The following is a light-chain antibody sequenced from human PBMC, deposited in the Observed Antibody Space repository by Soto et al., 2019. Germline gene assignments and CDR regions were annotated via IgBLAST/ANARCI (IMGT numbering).Light chain of an antibody. CDR2: GAS. CDR1: QSVSSSY. CDR3: QEYDNWPPEGT. Sequence: EIVLTQSPGTLSLSPGERATLSCRASQSVSSSYLAWYQQKPGQAPRLLIYGASSRATGIPDRFSGSGSGTDFTLTISRLEPEDFAVYYCQEYDNWPPEGTFGQGTKVDIK. J-gene: IGKJ1*01. V-gene: IGKV3-20*01.